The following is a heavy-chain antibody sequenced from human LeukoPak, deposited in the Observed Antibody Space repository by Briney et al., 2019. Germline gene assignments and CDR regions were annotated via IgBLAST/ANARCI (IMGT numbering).Heavy chain of an antibody. CDR3: ARGRVPFWSGYYTGSAFDY. Sequence: SQTLSLTCTVSGGSISSGSYYWSWIRQPAGKGLEWIGRIYTSGSTNYNPSLKSRVTISVDTSKNQFSLKLSSVTAADTAVYYCARGRVPFWSGYYTGSAFDYWGQGTLVTVSS. CDR2: IYTSGST. V-gene: IGHV4-61*02. D-gene: IGHD3-3*01. CDR1: GGSISSGSYY. J-gene: IGHJ4*02.